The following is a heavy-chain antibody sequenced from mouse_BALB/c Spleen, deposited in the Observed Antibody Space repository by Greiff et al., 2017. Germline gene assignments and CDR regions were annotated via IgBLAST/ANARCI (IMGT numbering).Heavy chain of an antibody. CDR3: AYDYDGCYFDD. V-gene: IGHV14-3*02. CDR1: GFNIKDTY. Sequence: EVQLQQSGAELVKPGASVKLSCTASGFNIKDTYMHWVKQRPEQGLEWIGRIDPANGNTKYDPKFQGKATITADTSSNTAYLQLSSLTTEDTAVYYCAYDYDGCYFDDWGQGTTLTVSS. CDR2: IDPANGNT. J-gene: IGHJ2*01. D-gene: IGHD2-4*01.